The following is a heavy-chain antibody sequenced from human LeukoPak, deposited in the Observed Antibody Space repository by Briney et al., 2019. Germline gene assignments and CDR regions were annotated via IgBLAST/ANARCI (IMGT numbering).Heavy chain of an antibody. CDR1: GYTFSSYA. CDR2: INAGNGNT. V-gene: IGHV1-3*01. Sequence: GASVKVSCKASGYTFSSYAMHKVRQAPGQRLEWMGWINAGNGNTKYSQKFQGRVTITRDTSASTPYMELSSLRSEDTAVYYCARYSTVVDFDYWGQGTLVTVSS. D-gene: IGHD2-15*01. CDR3: ARYSTVVDFDY. J-gene: IGHJ4*02.